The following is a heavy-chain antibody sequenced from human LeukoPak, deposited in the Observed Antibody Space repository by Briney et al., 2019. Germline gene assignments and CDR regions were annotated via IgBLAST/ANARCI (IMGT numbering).Heavy chain of an antibody. CDR3: ASLLTYYYDSSGYYYHYYFDY. CDR2: IYYSGST. CDR1: GGSISSYY. D-gene: IGHD3-22*01. V-gene: IGHV4-59*01. Sequence: SETLSPTCTVSGGSISSYYWSWIRQPPGKGLEWIGYIYYSGSTNYNPSLKSRVTISVDTSKNQFSLKLSSVTAADTAVYYCASLLTYYYDSSGYYYHYYFDYWGQGTLVTVSS. J-gene: IGHJ4*02.